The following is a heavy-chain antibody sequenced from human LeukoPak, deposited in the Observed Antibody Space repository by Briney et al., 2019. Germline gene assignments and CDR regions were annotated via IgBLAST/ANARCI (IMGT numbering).Heavy chain of an antibody. CDR2: ITGGGGTT. J-gene: IGHJ4*02. CDR3: AKDPPILRWSFDY. Sequence: GGSLRRSCAASGFTFSAYAMSWVRRAPGKGLEWVSAITGGGGTTYYADSVKGRFTISRDNSKNTLYLQMNSLRAEDTAVYYCAKDPPILRWSFDYWGQGPLVIVSS. V-gene: IGHV3-23*01. CDR1: GFTFSAYA. D-gene: IGHD4-23*01.